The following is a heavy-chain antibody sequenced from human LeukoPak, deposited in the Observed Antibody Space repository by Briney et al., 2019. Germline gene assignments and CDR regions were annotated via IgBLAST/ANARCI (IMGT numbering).Heavy chain of an antibody. CDR3: ARVPYYYGSGIFDY. CDR1: GYTFTGYY. D-gene: IGHD3-10*01. Sequence: ASVKVSCKASGYTFTGYYMHWVRQAPGQGLEWMGRINPNSGGTNYAQKFQGRVTMTKDTSISTAYMELSRLRSDDTAVYYCARVPYYYGSGIFDYWGQGTLVTVSS. CDR2: INPNSGGT. V-gene: IGHV1-2*06. J-gene: IGHJ4*02.